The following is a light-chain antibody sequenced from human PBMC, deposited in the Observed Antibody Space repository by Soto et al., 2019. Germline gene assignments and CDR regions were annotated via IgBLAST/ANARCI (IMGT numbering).Light chain of an antibody. CDR2: DVS. Sequence: QSVLTQPASVSGSPGQSTTISCTGTSSDVGGYNYVSWYQQHPGKAPKLMIYDVSNRPSGVSNRFSGSKSGNTASLTISGLQAEDEADYYCSSYTSSSTPGFGTGTKVTVL. CDR3: SSYTSSSTPG. J-gene: IGLJ1*01. CDR1: SSDVGGYNY. V-gene: IGLV2-14*01.